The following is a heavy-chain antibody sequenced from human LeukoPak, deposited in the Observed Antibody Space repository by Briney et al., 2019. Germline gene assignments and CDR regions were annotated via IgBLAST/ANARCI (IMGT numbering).Heavy chain of an antibody. J-gene: IGHJ5*02. CDR1: GFTFDDYA. CDR3: AKDEKSSGYT. V-gene: IGHV3-9*01. D-gene: IGHD5-18*01. CDR2: LTWNGGVI. Sequence: GRSLRLSCAASGFTFDDYAMHWVRQAPGKGLEWVAALTWNGGVIGYADSVKGRFTISRDNAKNFLFLQMNSLRVEDTAWYYCAKDEKSSGYTWGQGTLVTVSS.